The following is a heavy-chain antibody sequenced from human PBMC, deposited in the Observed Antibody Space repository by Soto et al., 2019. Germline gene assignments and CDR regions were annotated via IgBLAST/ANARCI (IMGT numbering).Heavy chain of an antibody. Sequence: QVQLVESGGGVVQRGGSLRLSCAASGFTFSSYPMHWVRQAPGKGLEWVAAIGNDGTATHLADSVKGQFTISRDNPKNTLYLQMDSLRADDTAVYYCAREDGSSGHAGTFHHWGQGTLVTVSS. D-gene: IGHD6-19*01. CDR2: IGNDGTAT. V-gene: IGHV3-30*04. J-gene: IGHJ1*01. CDR3: AREDGSSGHAGTFHH. CDR1: GFTFSSYP.